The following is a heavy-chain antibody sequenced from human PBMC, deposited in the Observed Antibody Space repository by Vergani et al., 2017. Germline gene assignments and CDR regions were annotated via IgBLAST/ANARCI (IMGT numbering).Heavy chain of an antibody. Sequence: VQLVESGGGLVQPGGSLRLSCTASAFTFSNYWMQWVRQAPGKGLMWVSRINSDGDSTSYADSVKGRFTISRDNAKNTLYLQMDSLRAEDTAVYYCARDGWELLDYFYYMDVWGKGTTVTVSS. CDR1: AFTFSNYW. CDR2: INSDGDST. J-gene: IGHJ6*03. D-gene: IGHD1-26*01. V-gene: IGHV3-74*01. CDR3: ARDGWELLDYFYYMDV.